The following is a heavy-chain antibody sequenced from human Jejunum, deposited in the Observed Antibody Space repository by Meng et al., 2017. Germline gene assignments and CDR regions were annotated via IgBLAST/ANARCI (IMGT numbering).Heavy chain of an antibody. J-gene: IGHJ4*02. V-gene: IGHV1-2*02. D-gene: IGHD7-27*01. CDR1: GYSFTTYW. Sequence: QVQRVHSAPEGEKPGASGNVSCNASGYSFTTYWLHWVRQAPGQGLEWMGYINPNSGDTNYAQKFQGRVTMTRDTSISTAYMELSNLRSDDTAVYYCARGVILGTSRCLDSWGQGTLVTVSS. CDR3: ARGVILGTSRCLDS. CDR2: INPNSGDT.